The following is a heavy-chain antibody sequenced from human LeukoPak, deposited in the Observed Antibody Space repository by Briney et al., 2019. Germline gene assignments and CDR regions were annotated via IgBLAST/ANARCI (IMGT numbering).Heavy chain of an antibody. CDR3: ARDYDSSGYYLTTFDY. J-gene: IGHJ4*02. CDR1: GYTFTCYG. Sequence: ASVKVSCKASGYTFTCYGISWVRQAPGQGLEWMGWISASNGNTNYAQKLQGRVTMTTDTSTSTAYMELRSQRSDDTAVYYCARDYDSSGYYLTTFDYWGQGTLVTVSS. V-gene: IGHV1-18*01. D-gene: IGHD3-22*01. CDR2: ISASNGNT.